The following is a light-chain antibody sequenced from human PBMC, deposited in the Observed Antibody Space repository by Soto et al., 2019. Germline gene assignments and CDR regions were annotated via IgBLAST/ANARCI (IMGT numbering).Light chain of an antibody. J-gene: IGKJ2*01. Sequence: EIVMTQSPATLSVSPGERATLSCRASQSVSSNLAWYQQKPGQAPRLLIYGASTRATGIPARFSGSGSGTEFTLTISRLEPEDSAVYYCQHYGSSPREVTFGQGTKLEI. V-gene: IGKV3-15*01. CDR3: QHYGSSPREVT. CDR2: GAS. CDR1: QSVSSN.